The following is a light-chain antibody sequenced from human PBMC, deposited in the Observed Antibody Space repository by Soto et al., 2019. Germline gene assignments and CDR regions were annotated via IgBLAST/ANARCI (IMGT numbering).Light chain of an antibody. CDR2: EVT. J-gene: IGLJ3*02. Sequence: QSALTQPASVSGSPGQSITISCTGTSSDIGGYDFVSWYQQHPAKAPRLIISEVTNRPSGVSNRFSGSKSGNTASLTISGLQLEDEADYFCSSFTSRDTLVFGGGTKVTVL. V-gene: IGLV2-14*01. CDR1: SSDIGGYDF. CDR3: SSFTSRDTLV.